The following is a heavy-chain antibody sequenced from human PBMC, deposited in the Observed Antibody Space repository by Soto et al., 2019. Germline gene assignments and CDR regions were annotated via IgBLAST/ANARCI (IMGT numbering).Heavy chain of an antibody. J-gene: IGHJ4*02. CDR1: GFTVSDYA. CDR2: VSHDGRNT. D-gene: IGHD6-19*01. Sequence: PWGSLRLSFAASGFTVSDYAMHWVRQAPGKGLEWVAVVSHDGRNTHYADSVKGRFTISRDSSKNTVSLEMTSLRAEDTAVYYCAKGGRQWLVTSDFNYWGQGALVTVSS. CDR3: AKGGRQWLVTSDFNY. V-gene: IGHV3-30*18.